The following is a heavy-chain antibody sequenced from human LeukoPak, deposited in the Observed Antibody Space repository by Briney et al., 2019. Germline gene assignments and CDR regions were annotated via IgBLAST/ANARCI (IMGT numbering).Heavy chain of an antibody. CDR1: GFTFSSYA. CDR2: IRYDGSNK. J-gene: IGHJ4*02. V-gene: IGHV3-30*02. CDR3: AKPAKTDYADY. Sequence: PGRSLRLSCAASGFTFSSYAMHWVRQAPGKGLEWVAFIRYDGSNKYYADSVKGRFTISRDNSKNTLYLQMNSLRAEDTALYYCAKPAKTDYADYWGQGTLVTVSS. D-gene: IGHD1-14*01.